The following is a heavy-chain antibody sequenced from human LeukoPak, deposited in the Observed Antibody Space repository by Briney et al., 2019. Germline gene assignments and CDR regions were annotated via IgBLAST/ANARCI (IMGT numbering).Heavy chain of an antibody. V-gene: IGHV4-31*03. CDR1: GGSISSGGYY. Sequence: PSETLSLTCTVSGGSISSGGYYWSWIRQHPGKGLEWIGYIYYSGSTYYNPSLKSRVTVSVDTSNNQFSLNLSSVTAADTGVYYCASIRGSYSIDYWGQGTLVTVSS. CDR3: ASIRGSYSIDY. D-gene: IGHD1-26*01. J-gene: IGHJ4*02. CDR2: IYYSGST.